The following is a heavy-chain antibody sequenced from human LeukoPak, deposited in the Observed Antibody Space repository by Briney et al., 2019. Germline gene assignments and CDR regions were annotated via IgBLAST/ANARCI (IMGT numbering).Heavy chain of an antibody. CDR2: ISSSGSTI. CDR1: GFTFSSYE. Sequence: GGSLRLSCAASGFTFSSYEMNWVRQAPGKGLEWASYISSSGSTIYYADSVKGRFTISRDNAKNSLYLQMNSLRAEDTAVYYCARDLYSSSWYLGYFDYWGQGTLVTVSS. D-gene: IGHD6-13*01. CDR3: ARDLYSSSWYLGYFDY. J-gene: IGHJ4*02. V-gene: IGHV3-48*03.